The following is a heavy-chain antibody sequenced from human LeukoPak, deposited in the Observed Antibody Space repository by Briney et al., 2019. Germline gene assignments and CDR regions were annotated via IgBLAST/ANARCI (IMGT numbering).Heavy chain of an antibody. D-gene: IGHD3-9*01. V-gene: IGHV1-2*02. CDR3: ARVRALRYFDWLPYFDY. Sequence: ASVKVSGKASGYTFTGYYMHLVRQAPGQGLEWMGWINPNSGGTNYAQKFQGRVTMTRDTSISTAYMELSRLRSDDTAVYYCARVRALRYFDWLPYFDYWGQGTLVTVSS. CDR1: GYTFTGYY. J-gene: IGHJ4*02. CDR2: INPNSGGT.